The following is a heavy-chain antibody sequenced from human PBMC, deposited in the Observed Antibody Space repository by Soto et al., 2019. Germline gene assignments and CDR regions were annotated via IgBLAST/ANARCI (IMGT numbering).Heavy chain of an antibody. D-gene: IGHD5-12*01. CDR3: ARDRDGYNLGAFDI. Sequence: SETLSLTCTVSGGSISSYYWSWIRQPAGKGLEWIGRIYTSGSTNYNPSPKSRVTMSVDTSKNQFSLKLSSVTAADTAVYYCARDRDGYNLGAFDIWGQGTMVTVSS. CDR1: GGSISSYY. J-gene: IGHJ3*02. V-gene: IGHV4-4*07. CDR2: IYTSGST.